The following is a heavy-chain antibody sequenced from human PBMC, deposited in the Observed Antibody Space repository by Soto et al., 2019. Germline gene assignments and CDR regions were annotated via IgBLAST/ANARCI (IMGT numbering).Heavy chain of an antibody. D-gene: IGHD1-1*01. J-gene: IGHJ4*02. CDR2: IIPIFGVT. CDR1: GGTFSSYT. Sequence: QVQLVQSGAEVKKPGSSVKVSCKASGGTFSSYTITWVRQAPGQGLEWLGRIIPIFGVTNYAQKLHDRVTITADRSTTTAYMELSRLRSEDTAVYYCVRDWESTTQTWGFGDSWGQGTLVTVSS. CDR3: VRDWESTTQTWGFGDS. V-gene: IGHV1-69*08.